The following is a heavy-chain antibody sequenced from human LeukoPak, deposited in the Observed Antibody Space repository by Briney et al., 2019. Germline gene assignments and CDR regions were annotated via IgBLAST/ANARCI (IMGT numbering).Heavy chain of an antibody. D-gene: IGHD3-10*01. CDR3: ATVGSGSYPYYYYYGMDV. V-gene: IGHV1-24*01. CDR2: FDPEDGET. CDR1: GYTLTQLS. J-gene: IGHJ6*02. Sequence: ASVKVSRKVSGYTLTQLSMHWVRQAPGKGREWMGGFDPEDGETIYAQKFQGRVTMTEDTSTDTAYMELSSLRSEDTAVYYCATVGSGSYPYYYYYGMDVWGQGTTVTVSS.